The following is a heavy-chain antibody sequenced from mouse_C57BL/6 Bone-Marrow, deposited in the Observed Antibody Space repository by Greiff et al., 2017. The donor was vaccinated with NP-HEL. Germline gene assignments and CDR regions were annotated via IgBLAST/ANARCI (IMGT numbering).Heavy chain of an antibody. Sequence: VKLMESGAELARPGASVKLSCKASGYTFTSYGISWVKQRTGQGLEWIGEIYPRSGNTYYNEKFKGKATLTADKSSSTAYMELRSLTSEDSAVYFCARRDYSNPFAYWGQGTLVTVSA. CDR3: ARRDYSNPFAY. J-gene: IGHJ3*01. CDR2: IYPRSGNT. CDR1: GYTFTSYG. D-gene: IGHD2-5*01. V-gene: IGHV1-81*01.